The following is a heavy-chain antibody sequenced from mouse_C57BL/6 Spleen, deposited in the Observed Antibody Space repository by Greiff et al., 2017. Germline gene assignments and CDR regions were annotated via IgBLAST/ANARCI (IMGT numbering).Heavy chain of an antibody. CDR1: GYTFTSYW. CDR2: IDPSDSYT. V-gene: IGHV1-69*01. CDR3: ARSGYDYWYFDV. D-gene: IGHD2-3*01. J-gene: IGHJ1*03. Sequence: QVQLQQSGAELVMPGASVKLSCKASGYTFTSYWMHWVKQRPGQGLEWIGEIDPSDSYTNYNQKFKGKSTLTVDKSSSTAYMQLSSLTSEDSAVYYCARSGYDYWYFDVWGTGTTVTVSS.